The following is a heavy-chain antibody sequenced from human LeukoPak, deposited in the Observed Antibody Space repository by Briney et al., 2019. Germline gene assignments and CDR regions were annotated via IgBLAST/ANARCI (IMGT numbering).Heavy chain of an antibody. Sequence: GGSLRLSCAASGFTFSSYAMSWVRQAPGKGLEWVSAISGSGGSTYYADSMKGRFTISRDNAENTLFLQMNSLGAEDTAVYYCARAGWYRFDYWGQGTLVTVSS. D-gene: IGHD6-19*01. CDR1: GFTFSSYA. CDR3: ARAGWYRFDY. V-gene: IGHV3-23*01. CDR2: ISGSGGST. J-gene: IGHJ4*02.